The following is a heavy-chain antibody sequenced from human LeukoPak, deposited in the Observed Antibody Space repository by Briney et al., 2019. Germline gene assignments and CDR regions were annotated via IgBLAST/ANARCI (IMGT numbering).Heavy chain of an antibody. Sequence: PGGSLRLSCAASGFTFSSYWMSWVRQAPGKGLEWVSGISWNSGSIGYTDSVKGRFTISRDNAKNSLYLQMNSLRAEDTALYYCAKDNGPGIAAAGYAFDIWGQGTMVTVSS. V-gene: IGHV3-9*01. CDR2: ISWNSGSI. D-gene: IGHD6-13*01. CDR1: GFTFSSYW. J-gene: IGHJ3*02. CDR3: AKDNGPGIAAAGYAFDI.